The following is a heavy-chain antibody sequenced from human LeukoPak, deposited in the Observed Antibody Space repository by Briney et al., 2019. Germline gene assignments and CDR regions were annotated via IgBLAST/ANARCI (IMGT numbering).Heavy chain of an antibody. D-gene: IGHD6-13*01. CDR2: INPNSGGT. Sequence: ASVKVSCKASGYTFTGYYMHWVRHAPGQGLEWMGWINPNSGGTNYAQKFQGRVTMTRDTSIRPPYMELSRLRSDDPAVYYCASVATTIAAAGDYWGQGTLVTVSS. V-gene: IGHV1-2*02. CDR1: GYTFTGYY. CDR3: ASVATTIAAAGDY. J-gene: IGHJ4*02.